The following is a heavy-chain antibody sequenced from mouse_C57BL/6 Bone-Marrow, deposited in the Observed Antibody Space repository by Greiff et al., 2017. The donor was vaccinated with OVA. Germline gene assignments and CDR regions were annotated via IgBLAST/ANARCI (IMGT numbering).Heavy chain of an antibody. CDR3: ARRGY. CDR2: ISSGGSYT. Sequence: EVQLQESGGDLVKPGGSLKLSCAASGFTFSSYGMSWVRQTPDKRLEWVATISSGGSYTYYPDSVKGRFTIARDNAKNTLYLQMRSLKTEDTAMYYCARRGYWGQGTTLTVSS. CDR1: GFTFSSYG. J-gene: IGHJ2*01. V-gene: IGHV5-6*01.